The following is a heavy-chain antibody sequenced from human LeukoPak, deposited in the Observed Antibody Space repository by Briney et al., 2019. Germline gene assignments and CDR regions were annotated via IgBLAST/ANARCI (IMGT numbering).Heavy chain of an antibody. CDR1: GFTFSSYA. CDR3: AKREPGTTRRDDAFDI. J-gene: IGHJ3*02. V-gene: IGHV3-23*01. D-gene: IGHD1-1*01. Sequence: PGGSLRLSCAASGFTFSSYAMSWVRQAPGKGLEWVSAISGSGGSTYYADSVKGRFTISRDNSKNTLYLQMNSLRAEDTAVYYCAKREPGTTRRDDAFDIWGQGTMVTVSS. CDR2: ISGSGGST.